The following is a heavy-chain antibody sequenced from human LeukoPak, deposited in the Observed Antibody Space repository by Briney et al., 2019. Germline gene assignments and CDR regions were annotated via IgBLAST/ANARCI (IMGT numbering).Heavy chain of an antibody. CDR3: ARVPYSSNFDF. CDR1: GYTFTASY. V-gene: IGHV1-2*02. CDR2: INPNSGDT. Sequence: ASVKVSCKASGYTFTASYIHWVRQAPGQGLEWMGWINPNSGDTNYAQKFQGRVTMTTDTSISTAYMDLRSLRSDDTSVYYCARVPYSSNFDFWGQGSLVTVSS. J-gene: IGHJ4*02. D-gene: IGHD2-2*01.